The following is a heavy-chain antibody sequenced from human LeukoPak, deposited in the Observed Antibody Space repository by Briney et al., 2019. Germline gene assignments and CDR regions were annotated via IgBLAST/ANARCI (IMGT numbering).Heavy chain of an antibody. CDR2: IDSDGSGT. D-gene: IGHD1/OR15-1a*01. V-gene: IGHV3-74*01. J-gene: IGHJ4*02. Sequence: GRSLRLSWSPSGLTLSGYWMHWVRQIAGKGLVWVSRIDSDGSGTSYADSVKVRFTISRDDVKNMLYLQMNSLRVEDTGLYYCSTVEHFWGQGTLVTVFS. CDR3: STVEHF. CDR1: GLTLSGYW.